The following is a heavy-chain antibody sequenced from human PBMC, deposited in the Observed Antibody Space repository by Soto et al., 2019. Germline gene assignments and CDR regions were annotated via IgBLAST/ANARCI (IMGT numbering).Heavy chain of an antibody. J-gene: IGHJ6*02. V-gene: IGHV1-2*02. CDR2: INPNSGGT. D-gene: IGHD4-4*01. Sequence: QVQLVQSGAEVKKPGASVKVSCKASGYTFTGYYMHWVRQAPGPGLEWMGWINPNSGGTNYAQKFQGRVTMTRDTSISTAYMELSRLRSDDTAVYYCARERSVTSYYYYYGMDVWGQGTTVTVSS. CDR1: GYTFTGYY. CDR3: ARERSVTSYYYYYGMDV.